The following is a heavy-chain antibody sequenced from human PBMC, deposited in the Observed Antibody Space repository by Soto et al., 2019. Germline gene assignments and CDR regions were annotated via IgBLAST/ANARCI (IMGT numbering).Heavy chain of an antibody. CDR2: MNPNSGNT. Sequence: QVQLVQSGAEVKKPGASVRVSCKASGYTFTSYDINWVRQATGQGLEWMGWMNPNSGNTGYAQKFQGRVTMTRNTSISTAYMELSSLRSEDTAVYYCLLYSGYDSSDDAFDIWGQGTMVTVSS. J-gene: IGHJ3*02. V-gene: IGHV1-8*01. CDR3: LLYSGYDSSDDAFDI. CDR1: GYTFTSYD. D-gene: IGHD5-12*01.